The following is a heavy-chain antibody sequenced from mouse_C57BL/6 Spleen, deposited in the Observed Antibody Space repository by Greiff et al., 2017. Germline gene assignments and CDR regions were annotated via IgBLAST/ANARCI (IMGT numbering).Heavy chain of an antibody. CDR3: AREGKKKIYCDFDV. CDR1: GYTFSSSW. V-gene: IGHV1-82*01. Sequence: QVQLQQSGPELVKPGASVKISCKASGYTFSSSWMNWVKQRPGKGLEWIGRIYPGDGDTNYNGKFKGKATLTADKSSSTAYMQLSSLTSEDSAVYFCAREGKKKIYCDFDVWGTGTTVTVSS. CDR2: IYPGDGDT. J-gene: IGHJ1*03.